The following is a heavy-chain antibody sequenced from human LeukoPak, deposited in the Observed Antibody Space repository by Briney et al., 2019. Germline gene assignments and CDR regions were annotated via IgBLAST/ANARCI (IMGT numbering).Heavy chain of an antibody. CDR1: GGSLGNYF. D-gene: IGHD3-10*01. V-gene: IGHV4-34*01. CDR3: VRGFSGVVGDY. J-gene: IGHJ4*02. CDR2: IKPGGIT. Sequence: SETLSLTCTVYGGSLGNYFWSWIRQPPGKGLEWIGEIKPGGITNHNPSLKSSVTISLDTSKNQLSLKLISATAADTAVYYCVRGFSGVVGDYWGQGTLVTVSS.